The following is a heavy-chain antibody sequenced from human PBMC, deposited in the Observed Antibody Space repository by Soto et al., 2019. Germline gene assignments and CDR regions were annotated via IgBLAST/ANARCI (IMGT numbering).Heavy chain of an antibody. J-gene: IGHJ4*02. CDR3: AADIVGTGSY. Sequence: EVQVVESGGGLVQPGGSLRLSCAASGFTFSAHNMDWVRQAPGKGLEWVGRIRKKAKSHTTQYAATVKGRFTISRDDSKNSLYLQMNSLETEDTAVDYCAADIVGTGSYWGQGTLVTVSS. CDR2: IRKKAKSHTT. D-gene: IGHD5-12*01. V-gene: IGHV3-72*01. CDR1: GFTFSAHN.